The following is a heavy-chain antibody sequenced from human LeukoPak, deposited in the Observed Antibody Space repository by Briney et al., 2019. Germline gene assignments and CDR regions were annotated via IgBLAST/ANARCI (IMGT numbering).Heavy chain of an antibody. V-gene: IGHV4-61*02. J-gene: IGHJ4*02. CDR1: GGSISGSSDY. CDR3: ARETGWPASYFDY. D-gene: IGHD6-19*01. Sequence: PSQTLSLTCAVSGGSISGSSDYWSWIRQPAGKGLEWIGRVFRNGNTDYNPSLKSRVTMSVETAKKQVSLRLTSVTTTDTAVYYCARETGWPASYFDYWGQGALVTVSS. CDR2: VFRNGNT.